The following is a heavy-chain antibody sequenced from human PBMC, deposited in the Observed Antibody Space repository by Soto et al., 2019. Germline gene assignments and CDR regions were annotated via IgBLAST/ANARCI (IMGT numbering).Heavy chain of an antibody. D-gene: IGHD3-22*01. CDR3: AKYGRYFDSSGYPDY. Sequence: PGGSLRLSCAASGFTFSSYAMSWVRQAPGKGLEWVSSISASGGSTYYADSVKGRFTISRDNSKNTLYLQMNSLRAEDTAVFYCAKYGRYFDSSGYPDYWGQGTLVTVSS. CDR1: GFTFSSYA. J-gene: IGHJ4*02. V-gene: IGHV3-23*01. CDR2: ISASGGST.